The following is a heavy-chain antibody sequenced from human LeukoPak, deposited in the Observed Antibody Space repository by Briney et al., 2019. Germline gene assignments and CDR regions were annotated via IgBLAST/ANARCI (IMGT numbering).Heavy chain of an antibody. D-gene: IGHD2-2*02. J-gene: IGHJ4*02. CDR1: GFSISSDYY. V-gene: IGHV4-38-2*01. CDR3: ARDRRGPIHDY. Sequence: SETLSLTCAVSGFSISSDYYWAWVRQPPGKGLEWIGSIYHSGSAYYNPSLRTRVTISLDTTKNQFSLRLTSVSVADTAVYYCARDRRGPIHDYWGQGTLVTVSS. CDR2: IYHSGSA.